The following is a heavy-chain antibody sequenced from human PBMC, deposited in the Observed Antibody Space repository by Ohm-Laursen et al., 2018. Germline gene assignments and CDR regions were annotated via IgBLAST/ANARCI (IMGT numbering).Heavy chain of an antibody. Sequence: SVKVSCKASGGTFSSYAISWVRQAPGQGLEWMGGIIPIFGTANYAQKFQGRVTITADESTSTAYMELSSLRSEDTAVYYCARGSESGTVTTRFDPWGQGTLVTVSS. CDR1: GGTFSSYA. CDR3: ARGSESGTVTTRFDP. V-gene: IGHV1-69*13. J-gene: IGHJ5*02. D-gene: IGHD4-17*01. CDR2: IIPIFGTA.